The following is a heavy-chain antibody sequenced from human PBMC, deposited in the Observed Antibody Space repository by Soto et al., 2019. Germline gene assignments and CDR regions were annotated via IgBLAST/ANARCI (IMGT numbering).Heavy chain of an antibody. V-gene: IGHV2-5*02. J-gene: IGHJ4*02. Sequence: QITLKESGPTLVKPTQTLTLTCTFSGFSLSTSGVGVGWIRQPPGKALEWLAVIYWDDSYHYSPSLRSRLTITKDTSKNQMFLTMTNMDPVDTATYYCAHKGYGDYPLDYWGQGTLVTVSS. D-gene: IGHD4-17*01. CDR2: IYWDDSY. CDR1: GFSLSTSGVG. CDR3: AHKGYGDYPLDY.